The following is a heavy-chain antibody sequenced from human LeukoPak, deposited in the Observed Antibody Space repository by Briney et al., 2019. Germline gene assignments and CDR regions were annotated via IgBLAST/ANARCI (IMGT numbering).Heavy chain of an antibody. CDR3: LISYYGSGSYDGEL. V-gene: IGHV1-18*04. D-gene: IGHD3-10*01. J-gene: IGHJ1*01. Sequence: ASVKVSCKASGYTFTSYGISWVRQAPGQGPEWMGWISAYNGNTNYAQKLQGRVTMTTDTSTSTAYMELRSLRSDDTAVYYCLISYYGSGSYDGELWGQGTLVTVSS. CDR1: GYTFTSYG. CDR2: ISAYNGNT.